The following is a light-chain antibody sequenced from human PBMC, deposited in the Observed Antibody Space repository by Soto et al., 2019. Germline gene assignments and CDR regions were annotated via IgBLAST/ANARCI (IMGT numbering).Light chain of an antibody. J-gene: IGKJ1*01. CDR1: QSVSSN. V-gene: IGKV3-15*01. Sequence: EIVMTHSPATLSVSPGERAALCVRASQSVSSNLAWYQQKPGQAPRLLIYGASTRATGIPARFSGSGSGTEFTLTISSLQSEDFAVYYCQQYNNWRKTFGQGTKV. CDR3: QQYNNWRKT. CDR2: GAS.